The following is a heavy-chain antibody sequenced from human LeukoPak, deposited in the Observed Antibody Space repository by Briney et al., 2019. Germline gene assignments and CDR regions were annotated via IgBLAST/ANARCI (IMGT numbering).Heavy chain of an antibody. CDR3: AKHLTATNTYIFFGLDV. V-gene: IGHV3-20*04. Sequence: GGSLRLSCAAPGYSFKDYGMPWVRHPPGKGLEWVSAINWNGGGTYYADSVKGRFTIFRDNAKNSLYLQLSSLRPEDTALYYCAKHLTATNTYIFFGLDVWGQGTSVTVSS. D-gene: IGHD1-26*01. CDR1: GYSFKDYG. J-gene: IGHJ6*02. CDR2: INWNGGGT.